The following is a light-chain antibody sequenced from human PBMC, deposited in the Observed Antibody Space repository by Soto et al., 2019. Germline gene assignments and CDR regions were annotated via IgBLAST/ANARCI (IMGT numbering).Light chain of an antibody. Sequence: DFHMTQSPSTLSASIVDGGTISCRASQSIDSSLAWYQQKPGRAPKVIITKTSILEGGVPSRFSGSVSGTEFTLTITNLQPEDFATYYCQQYKDYPLTFGGGTKVDIK. V-gene: IGKV1-5*03. CDR2: KTS. CDR1: QSIDSS. J-gene: IGKJ4*01. CDR3: QQYKDYPLT.